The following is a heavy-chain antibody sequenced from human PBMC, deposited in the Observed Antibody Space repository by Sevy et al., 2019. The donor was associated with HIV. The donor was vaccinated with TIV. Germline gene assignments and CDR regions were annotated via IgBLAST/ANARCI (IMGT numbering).Heavy chain of an antibody. CDR3: AREYCSGGSGYSAVFDP. CDR1: GFTFDDYG. J-gene: IGHJ5*02. D-gene: IGHD2-15*01. CDR2: INWNGGST. Sequence: GGSLRLSCAASGFTFDDYGMSWVRQAPGKGLEWVSGINWNGGSTGYADSVKGRFTISRDNAKNSLYLQMNSLRAEDTVLYYWAREYCSGGSGYSAVFDPWGQGTLVTVSS. V-gene: IGHV3-20*04.